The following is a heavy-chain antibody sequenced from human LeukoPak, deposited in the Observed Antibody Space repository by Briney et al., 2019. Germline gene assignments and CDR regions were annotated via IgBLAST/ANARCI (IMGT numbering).Heavy chain of an antibody. V-gene: IGHV3-7*01. CDR3: AKGQWDLRH. Sequence: GGSLRLSCAASGFTFSSCWMSWVRQAPGKGLEWVANIMQDGSEKYYVDSVKGRFTISRDNAKNSLYLQMNSLRAEDTAVYYCAKGQWDLRHWGQGTLVTVSS. D-gene: IGHD1-26*01. J-gene: IGHJ4*02. CDR1: GFTFSSCW. CDR2: IMQDGSEK.